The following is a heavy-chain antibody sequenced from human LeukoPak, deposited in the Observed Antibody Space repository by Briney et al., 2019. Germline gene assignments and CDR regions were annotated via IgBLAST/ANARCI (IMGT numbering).Heavy chain of an antibody. CDR1: GYTFTSYG. V-gene: IGHV1-18*01. D-gene: IGHD6-19*01. Sequence: GASVKVSCKASGYTFTSYGISWVRQAPGQGLEWMGWISAYNGNTNYAQKLQGRVTMTTDTSTSTAYMELRSLRSDDTAVYYCARIDIAVAGLNYFDYWGQGTLVTVSS. CDR2: ISAYNGNT. CDR3: ARIDIAVAGLNYFDY. J-gene: IGHJ4*02.